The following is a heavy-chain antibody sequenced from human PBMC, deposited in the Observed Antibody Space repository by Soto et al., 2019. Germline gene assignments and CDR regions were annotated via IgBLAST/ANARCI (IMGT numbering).Heavy chain of an antibody. CDR2: IYYSVST. V-gene: IGHV4-30-4*01. J-gene: IGHJ5*02. CDR1: GGSISSGDYY. Sequence: SETLSLTCTVSGGSISSGDYYWSWIRQPPGKGLEWIGYIYYSVSTYYNPSLKSRVTISVDTSKNQFSLKLSSVTAADTAVYYCARGSVQFYYYDSSGYYLSNCFDPWGQGTLVTVAS. CDR3: ARGSVQFYYYDSSGYYLSNCFDP. D-gene: IGHD3-22*01.